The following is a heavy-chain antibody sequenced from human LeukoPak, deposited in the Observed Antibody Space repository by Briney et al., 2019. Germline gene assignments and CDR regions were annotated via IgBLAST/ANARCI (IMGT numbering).Heavy chain of an antibody. Sequence: PSETLSLTCAVYGGSFSGYYWSWIRQPPGKGLEWLGEINHSGSTNYNPSLKSRVTISVDTSKNQFSLKLSSVTAADTAVYYCARGLRGHYYYYMDVWGKGTTVTVSS. V-gene: IGHV4-34*01. J-gene: IGHJ6*03. CDR2: INHSGST. CDR3: ARGLRGHYYYYMDV. CDR1: GGSFSGYY.